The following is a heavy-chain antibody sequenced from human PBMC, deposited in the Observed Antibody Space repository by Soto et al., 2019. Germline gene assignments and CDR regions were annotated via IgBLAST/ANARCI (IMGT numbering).Heavy chain of an antibody. D-gene: IGHD2-15*01. V-gene: IGHV3-66*01. J-gene: IGHJ6*04. CDR2: IQSGGTT. CDR1: GFTVSSKY. Sequence: EVQLVESGGGLVQPGGSLRLSCAASGFTVSSKYMTWVRQAPGKGLEWVSLIQSGGTTYYADSVKGRFTISTDTSENTLHLQRDSLRVEDTAVYYCARDDVLCDGGRCYGIPLDVWGKGTTFTVSS. CDR3: ARDDVLCDGGRCYGIPLDV.